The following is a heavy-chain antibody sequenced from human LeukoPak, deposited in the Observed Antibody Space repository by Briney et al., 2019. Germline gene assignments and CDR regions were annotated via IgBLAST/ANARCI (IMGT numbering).Heavy chain of an antibody. CDR1: GGSISSSSYY. D-gene: IGHD3-10*01. V-gene: IGHV4-61*02. CDR2: IYTSGST. Sequence: SETLSLTCTVSGGSISSSSYYWSWIRQPAGKGLEWIGRIYTSGSTNYNPSLKSRVTMSVDTSKNQFSLKLSSVTAADTAVYYCAREQWFGELRHNWFDPWGQGTLVTVSS. J-gene: IGHJ5*02. CDR3: AREQWFGELRHNWFDP.